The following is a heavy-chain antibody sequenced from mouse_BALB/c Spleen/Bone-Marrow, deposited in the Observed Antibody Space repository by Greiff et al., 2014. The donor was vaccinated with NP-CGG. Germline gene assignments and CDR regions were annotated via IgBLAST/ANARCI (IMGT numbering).Heavy chain of an antibody. J-gene: IGHJ3*01. CDR1: GYNFTSYW. V-gene: IGHV1-55*01. CDR3: AIWDYYGAGFVY. CDR2: IYPGSGST. D-gene: IGHD1-1*01. Sequence: VKLMESGAEVVKPGTSVKLSCKASGYNFTSYWINWVMLRPGQGLEWIGDIYPGSGSTNYNEKFESKATLTVDTSSTTANMQLRSLAYEDSALYYCAIWDYYGAGFVYWGQGTLVTVSA.